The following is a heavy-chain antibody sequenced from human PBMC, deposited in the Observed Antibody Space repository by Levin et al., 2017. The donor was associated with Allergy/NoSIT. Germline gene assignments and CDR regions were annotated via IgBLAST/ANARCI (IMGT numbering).Heavy chain of an antibody. J-gene: IGHJ4*02. CDR2: TSYDGSNK. CDR1: GFSFSDYP. CDR3: ARAVSGSYFDY. V-gene: IGHV3-30-3*01. D-gene: IGHD3-10*01. Sequence: LSLTCAASGFSFSDYPMTWVRPGQGKGLEWVASTSYDGSNKNYADSVKGRFTISRDNSKDTLYLQMSSLRSEDTGVYYCARAVSGSYFDYWGQGTLVTVSS.